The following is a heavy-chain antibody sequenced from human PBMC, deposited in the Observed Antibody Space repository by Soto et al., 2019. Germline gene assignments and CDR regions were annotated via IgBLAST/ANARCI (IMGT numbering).Heavy chain of an antibody. V-gene: IGHV4-59*01. CDR2: IYYSGST. J-gene: IGHJ5*02. CDR3: ARVSTSTPSWFDP. CDR1: GGSISSYY. Sequence: SETLSLTCTVSGGSISSYYWSWIRQPPGKGLEWIGYIYYSGSTNYSPSLKSRVTISVDTSKNQFSLKLNSVTAAATAVYYCARVSTSTPSWFDPWGQGTLVTVSS.